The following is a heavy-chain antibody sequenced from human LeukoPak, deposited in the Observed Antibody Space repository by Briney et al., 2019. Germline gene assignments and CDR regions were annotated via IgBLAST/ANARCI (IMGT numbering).Heavy chain of an antibody. D-gene: IGHD2/OR15-2a*01. Sequence: GGSLRLSCAASGFSFSSYGMHWVRQAAGGGLEWVAVIWYDGTNKYYADSVKGRFTISRDNSKNTLYLQMNSLRAEDTAVYYCARVYSNSPEYGMDVWGQGTTVTVSS. CDR2: IWYDGTNK. J-gene: IGHJ6*02. CDR3: ARVYSNSPEYGMDV. V-gene: IGHV3-33*01. CDR1: GFSFSSYG.